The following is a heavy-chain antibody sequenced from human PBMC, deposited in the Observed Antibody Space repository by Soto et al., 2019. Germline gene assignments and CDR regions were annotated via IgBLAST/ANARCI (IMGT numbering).Heavy chain of an antibody. CDR2: ISAYHGNT. CDR1: GYTFNTYG. V-gene: IGHV1-18*01. D-gene: IGHD6-19*01. CDR3: ARTGSVTVAYWFDP. Sequence: ASVKVSCKASGYTFNTYGISWVRQAPGQGLEWMGWISAYHGNTNYAQKFQGRLTMTTDTSTSTAYMELGSLRSDDTAVYYCARTGSVTVAYWFDPWGQGTLVTVSS. J-gene: IGHJ5*02.